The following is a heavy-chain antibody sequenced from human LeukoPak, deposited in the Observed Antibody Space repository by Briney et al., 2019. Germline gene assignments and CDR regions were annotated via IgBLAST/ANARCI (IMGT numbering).Heavy chain of an antibody. V-gene: IGHV3-23*01. D-gene: IGHD6-19*01. CDR2: ITDTGGST. CDR1: GFTFTSYA. CDR3: AKVRDTRDWYKDAFDI. J-gene: IGHJ3*02. Sequence: GGSLRLSCAASGFTFTSYAMSWVRQAPGKGLEWVSAITDTGGSTYYTASVKGRFAVSRDNSKNTLYLQMSSLRAEDTAMYYCAKVRDTRDWYKDAFDIWGQGTRVTVSS.